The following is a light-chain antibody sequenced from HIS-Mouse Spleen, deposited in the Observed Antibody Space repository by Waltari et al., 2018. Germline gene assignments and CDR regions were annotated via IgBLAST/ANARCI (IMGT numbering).Light chain of an antibody. CDR1: KLGDKY. CDR2: QDS. V-gene: IGLV3-1*01. J-gene: IGLJ2*01. Sequence: SYELTQPVSVSPGQTASITCSGDKLGDKYACWYQQKPGQSPVLVIYQDSNRPSGIPERFSGSNSGNTATLTISGTQAMDEADYYCQAWDSSYSVFGGGTKLTVL. CDR3: QAWDSSYSV.